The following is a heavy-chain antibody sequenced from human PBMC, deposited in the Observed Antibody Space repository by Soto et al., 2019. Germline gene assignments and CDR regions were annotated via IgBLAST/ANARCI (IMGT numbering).Heavy chain of an antibody. V-gene: IGHV3-23*01. CDR1: GFTFGSYA. D-gene: IGHD2-2*01. CDR2: VTGSGGST. CDR3: ARACGSNADLAVVPAAMRPFDT. J-gene: IGHJ4*02. Sequence: GGSLRLSCAASGFTFGSYAMTWVRQAPGKGLEWVSGVTGSGGSTYYADSVRGRFTISRDNSKNILYLQMNSLRAEDSAVYACARACGSNADLAVVPAAMRPFDTWGQGTLVTVSS.